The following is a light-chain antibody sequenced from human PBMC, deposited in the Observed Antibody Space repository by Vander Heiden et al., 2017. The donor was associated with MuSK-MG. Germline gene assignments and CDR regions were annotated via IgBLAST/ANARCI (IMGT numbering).Light chain of an antibody. J-gene: IGKJ2*01. CDR3: QQCDSTSHT. CDR1: QSISSY. Sequence: DIPMTQSPSSLSASVGDRVTITCRASQSISSYLNWYQQKPGKAPKLLIYAGSNLQSGVPSRFSGGRSGTDFTLTISSLQPEDFATYYCQQCDSTSHTFAPGTKMRIK. CDR2: AGS. V-gene: IGKV1-39*01.